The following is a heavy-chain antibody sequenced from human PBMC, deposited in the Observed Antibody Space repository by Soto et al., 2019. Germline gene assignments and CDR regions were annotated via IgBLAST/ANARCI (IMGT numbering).Heavy chain of an antibody. CDR2: TYYSGST. Sequence: SETLSLTCTVSGGSISSSGYYWGWIRQPPGKGLEWIGSTYYSGSTYYNPSLKSRVTISVDTSKNQFSLKLSSVTAADTAVYYCARFFNAAAAGLYYYYYGMDVWGQGTTVTSP. J-gene: IGHJ6*02. V-gene: IGHV4-39*01. CDR1: GGSISSSGYY. CDR3: ARFFNAAAAGLYYYYYGMDV. D-gene: IGHD6-13*01.